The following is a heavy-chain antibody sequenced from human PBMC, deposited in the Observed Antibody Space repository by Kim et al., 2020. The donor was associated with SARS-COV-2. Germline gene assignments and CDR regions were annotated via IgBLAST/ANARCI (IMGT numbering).Heavy chain of an antibody. J-gene: IGHJ5*02. CDR3: ARVGYSSSWYSWFDP. V-gene: IGHV3-20*01. Sequence: DSVKGRFTISRDNAKNSLYLQMNSLRAEDTALYHCARVGYSSSWYSWFDPWGQGTLVTVSS. D-gene: IGHD6-13*01.